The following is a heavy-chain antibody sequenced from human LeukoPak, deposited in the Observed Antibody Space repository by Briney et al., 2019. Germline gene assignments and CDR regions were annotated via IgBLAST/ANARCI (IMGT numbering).Heavy chain of an antibody. CDR2: IYYNGNA. V-gene: IGHV4-59*01. CDR3: ARGSDYDFWTSRY. J-gene: IGHJ4*02. Sequence: SETLSLTCTVSGGSISSYYWTWIRQPPGKGLEWIGYIYYNGNANYNPSLKSRVTMSVDTSTNHFSLRLSSVIAADTAVYYCARGSDYDFWTSRYWGQGTLVTVSS. D-gene: IGHD3-3*01. CDR1: GGSISSYY.